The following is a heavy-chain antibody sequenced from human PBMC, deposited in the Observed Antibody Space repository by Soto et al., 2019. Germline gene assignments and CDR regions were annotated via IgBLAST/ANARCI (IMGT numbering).Heavy chain of an antibody. D-gene: IGHD3-16*01. CDR1: GGSISSSGYY. CDR3: ARDPGGQFVEMAAHYFDY. CDR2: IYYSGST. Sequence: SETLSLTCTVSGGSISSSGYYWCCIRQHAGKRLEWIGYIYYSGSTYYNPSLKSRVSISVDVSKNQYSLKLSSVTAADTAVYYCARDPGGQFVEMAAHYFDYWGQGTLVTVSS. J-gene: IGHJ4*02. V-gene: IGHV4-31*03.